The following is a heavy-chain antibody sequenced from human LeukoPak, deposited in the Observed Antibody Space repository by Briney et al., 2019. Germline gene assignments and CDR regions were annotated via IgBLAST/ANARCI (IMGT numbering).Heavy chain of an antibody. D-gene: IGHD5-18*01. CDR1: GFTFSSYW. CDR3: PRDLDGYRPGDGA. V-gene: IGHV3-74*01. Sequence: GGSLRLSCAASGFTFSSYWVHWVRQAPGKGLVWVSRIGTDGKTTGYAESVKGRFTISRDNAKNTLYLQMNSLRAEDTAGYYCPRDLDGYRPGDGAWGQGTLVTVSS. CDR2: IGTDGKTT. J-gene: IGHJ5*02.